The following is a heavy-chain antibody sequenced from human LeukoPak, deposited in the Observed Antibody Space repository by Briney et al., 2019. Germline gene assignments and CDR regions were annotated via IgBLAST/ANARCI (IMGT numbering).Heavy chain of an antibody. D-gene: IGHD5-18*01. Sequence: PSETLSLTCTVSGGSISSYYWSWIRQPPGKGLEWIGYIYYSGSTNYNPSLKSRVTISVDTSKNQFSLKLSSVTAADTAVYYCAGGEYSYGYLGYWGQGTLVTVSS. CDR3: AGGEYSYGYLGY. J-gene: IGHJ4*02. CDR2: IYYSGST. V-gene: IGHV4-59*12. CDR1: GGSISSYY.